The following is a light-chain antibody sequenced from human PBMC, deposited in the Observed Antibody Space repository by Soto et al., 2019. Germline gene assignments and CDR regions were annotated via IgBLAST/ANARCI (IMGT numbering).Light chain of an antibody. CDR2: EVS. CDR1: SSDVGGYNY. J-gene: IGLJ1*01. CDR3: SSYTSSSTRP. Sequence: QAVLTQPASVSGSPGQSITISCTGTSSDVGGYNYVSWYQQHPGKAPKLMIYEVSNRPSGVSNRFSGSKSGNTASLTISGLQAEAEADYYCSSYTSSSTRPFGTGTKVTVL. V-gene: IGLV2-14*01.